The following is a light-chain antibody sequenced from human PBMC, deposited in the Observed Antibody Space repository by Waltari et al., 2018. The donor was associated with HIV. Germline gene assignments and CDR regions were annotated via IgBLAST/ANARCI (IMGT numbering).Light chain of an antibody. CDR1: SRDIWSYNL. V-gene: IGLV2-23*02. J-gene: IGLJ2*01. Sequence: QSALTPTASVSESPGPSITIPCSGTSRDIWSYNLVSCYQQHPGKAPKLIIYDVNTPPSVVSNRFSCSKSGNTASLTISGLQAEDEADYYCSSYAGARGGVFGGGTKLTVL. CDR2: DVN. CDR3: SSYAGARGGV.